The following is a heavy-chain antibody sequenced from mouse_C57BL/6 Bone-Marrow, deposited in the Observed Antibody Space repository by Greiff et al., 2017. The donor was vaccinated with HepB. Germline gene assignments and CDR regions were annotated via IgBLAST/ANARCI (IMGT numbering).Heavy chain of an antibody. Sequence: VQLQQPGAELVKPGASVKLSCKASGYTFTSYWMHWVKQRPGQGLEWIGMIHPNSGSTNYNEKFKSKATLTVDKSSSTAYMQLSGLTSEDSAVYYCALYGYDGYWGQGTTLTVSS. D-gene: IGHD2-2*01. CDR3: ALYGYDGY. CDR1: GYTFTSYW. V-gene: IGHV1-64*01. CDR2: IHPNSGST. J-gene: IGHJ2*01.